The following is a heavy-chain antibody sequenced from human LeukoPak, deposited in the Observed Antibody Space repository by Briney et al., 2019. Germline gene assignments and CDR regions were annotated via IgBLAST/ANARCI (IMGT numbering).Heavy chain of an antibody. D-gene: IGHD4-17*01. CDR1: GFTFSSYS. CDR3: ARRGNYGDSLDY. Sequence: PGGSLRLSCAASGFTFSSYSMNWVRQAPGKGLEWVSSISSSSSYIYYADSVKGRFTISRDNAKNSLYLQMNSLRAEDTAVYYCARRGNYGDSLDYWGQGTLVTVSS. CDR2: ISSSSSYI. J-gene: IGHJ4*02. V-gene: IGHV3-21*01.